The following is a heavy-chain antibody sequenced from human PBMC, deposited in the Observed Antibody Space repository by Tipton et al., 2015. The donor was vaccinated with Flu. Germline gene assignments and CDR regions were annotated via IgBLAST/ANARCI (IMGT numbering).Heavy chain of an antibody. CDR3: VRAIAASGSF. CDR1: GFTFSGYG. CDR2: IKPDGSET. D-gene: IGHD3-10*01. Sequence: VQLVQSGGGVVQPGRSLRLSCAASGFTFSGYGMHWVRQAPGKGLEWVAVIKPDGSETHYLGSVKGRFTLSRDNAKNSVSLQMSNLRVEDTAVYYCVRAIAASGSFWGQGTLVTVSS. J-gene: IGHJ4*02. V-gene: IGHV3-7*04.